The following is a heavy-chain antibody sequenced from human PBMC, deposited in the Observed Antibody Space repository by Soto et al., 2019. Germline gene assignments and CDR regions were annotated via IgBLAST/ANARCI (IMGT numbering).Heavy chain of an antibody. J-gene: IGHJ6*02. CDR1: GGSISSGDYY. CDR2: IYYSGST. Sequence: SETLSLTCTVSGGSISSGDYYWSWIRQPPGKGLEWIGYIYYSGSTSYNPSLKSRVTMSVDTSKSQFSLKLTSVTAADTAVYYCARGEDAFFYYGLDVWGQGITVTVS. CDR3: ARGEDAFFYYGLDV. V-gene: IGHV4-61*08.